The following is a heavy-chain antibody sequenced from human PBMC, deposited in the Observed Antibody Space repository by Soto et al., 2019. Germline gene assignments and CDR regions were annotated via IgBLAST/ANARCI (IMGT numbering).Heavy chain of an antibody. V-gene: IGHV3-21*06. CDR3: LRGGRGYTRDVVLDV. CDR2: ISSRSSVI. CDR1: GFTFSSYS. D-gene: IGHD2-2*02. J-gene: IGHJ3*01. Sequence: EVQLVESGGGLVKPWGSLRLSCVDSGFTFSSYSMNWVRQAPGKGLEWVASISSRSSVIWYADSLKGRFTISRDNAKNSLYLQMNSLRAEDTAVYYCLRGGRGYTRDVVLDVWGQGTMVTVSS.